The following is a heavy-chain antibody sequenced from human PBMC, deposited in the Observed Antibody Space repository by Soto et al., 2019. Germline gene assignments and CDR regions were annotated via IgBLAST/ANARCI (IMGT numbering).Heavy chain of an antibody. J-gene: IGHJ4*02. D-gene: IGHD3-3*01. CDR1: GGTFSSYA. V-gene: IGHV1-69*13. CDR3: ARAAKHYDFWSGYYYYFDY. Sequence: SVKVSCKASGGTFSSYAISWVLQAPGQGLEWMGGIIPIFGTANYAQKFQGRVTITADESTSTAYMELSSLRSEDTAVYYCARAAKHYDFWSGYYYYFDYWGQGTLVTVS. CDR2: IIPIFGTA.